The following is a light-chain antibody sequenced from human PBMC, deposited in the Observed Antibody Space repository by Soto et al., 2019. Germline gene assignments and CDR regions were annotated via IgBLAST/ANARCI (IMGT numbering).Light chain of an antibody. V-gene: IGLV3-1*01. J-gene: IGLJ2*01. Sequence: SYELTPPPSLSVSPGQTASITCSGAKLGDKYACWYQQKPGQSPVLVIYQDSKRPSGIPERFSGSNSGNTATLTISGTQAMDEADYYCQAWDSSTAVFGGGTKLTVL. CDR3: QAWDSSTAV. CDR1: KLGDKY. CDR2: QDS.